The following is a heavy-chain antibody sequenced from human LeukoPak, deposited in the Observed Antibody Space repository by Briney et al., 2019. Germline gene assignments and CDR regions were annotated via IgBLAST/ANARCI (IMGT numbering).Heavy chain of an antibody. D-gene: IGHD5-18*01. V-gene: IGHV4-39*01. J-gene: IGHJ4*02. CDR1: GDSISSARNY. CDR3: ARHLSGTAMAHYFDF. CDR2: VYSSGST. Sequence: KPSETLSLTCSVSGDSISSARNYWGWIRQSPGKGLEWLASVYSSGSTPSNPSLTSRVSISIDMSKNQFSLKLYSVTASDAAIYYCARHLSGTAMAHYFDFWGQGTLVTVSS.